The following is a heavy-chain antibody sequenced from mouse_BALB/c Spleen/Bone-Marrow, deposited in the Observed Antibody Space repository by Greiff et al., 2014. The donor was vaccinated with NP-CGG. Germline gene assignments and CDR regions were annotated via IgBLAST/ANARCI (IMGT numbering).Heavy chain of an antibody. Sequence: QVQLQQPGAELVRPGASVKLSCKASGYTFTNYWLNWVKQRPGQGLEWIGNIYPSASYTNYNQKFKDKATLTVDKSSCTAYMQLSSPTSEGSAVYYCSRDFDGNSSMDYWGQGTSVTVSS. CDR1: GYTFTNYW. D-gene: IGHD1-1*01. J-gene: IGHJ4*01. CDR3: SRDFDGNSSMDY. V-gene: IGHV1-69*02. CDR2: IYPSASYT.